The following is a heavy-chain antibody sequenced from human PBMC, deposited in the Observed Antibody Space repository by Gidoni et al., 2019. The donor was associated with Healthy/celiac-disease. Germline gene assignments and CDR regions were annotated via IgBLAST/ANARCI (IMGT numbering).Heavy chain of an antibody. V-gene: IGHV3-49*05. CDR1: GFTFGDYA. Sequence: EVQLVESGGGLVKPGRSLRLSCTASGFTFGDYAMSWFRQAPGKGLEWVGFNRSKAYGGTTEYAASVKGRFTISRDDSKSIAYRQMNSLKTEDTAVYYCTRCGGYCSGGIDYWGQGNLVTVSS. CDR2: NRSKAYGGTT. CDR3: TRCGGYCSGGIDY. D-gene: IGHD2-15*01. J-gene: IGHJ4*02.